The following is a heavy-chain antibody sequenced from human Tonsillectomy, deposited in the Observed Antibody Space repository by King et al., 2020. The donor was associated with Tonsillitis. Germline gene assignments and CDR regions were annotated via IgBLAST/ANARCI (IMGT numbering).Heavy chain of an antibody. D-gene: IGHD1-26*01. J-gene: IGHJ5*02. CDR1: GGFISSYY. CDR3: ARVSSWGGATP. V-gene: IGHV4-4*07. Sequence: VQLQESGPGLVKPSETLSLTCTVSGGFISSYYWIWIRQPAGKGLEWIGRIYTSGCTNYNPSRKSRITLSVDTSKNQFSLKLSSVTAADTAVYYCARVSSWGGATPWGQGTLVTVSS. CDR2: IYTSGCT.